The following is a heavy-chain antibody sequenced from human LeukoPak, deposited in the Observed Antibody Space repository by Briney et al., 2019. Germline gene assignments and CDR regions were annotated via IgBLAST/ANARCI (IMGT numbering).Heavy chain of an antibody. CDR2: INHSGST. Sequence: KTSETLSLTCAVYGGSFSGYYWSWIRQPPGKGLEWIGEINHSGSTNYNPSLKSRVAISVDTSKKQVSLNLSSVTAADTAVYYCARVAARYVGMDVWGQGTTVTVSS. D-gene: IGHD6-6*01. CDR3: ARVAARYVGMDV. V-gene: IGHV4-34*01. J-gene: IGHJ6*02. CDR1: GGSFSGYY.